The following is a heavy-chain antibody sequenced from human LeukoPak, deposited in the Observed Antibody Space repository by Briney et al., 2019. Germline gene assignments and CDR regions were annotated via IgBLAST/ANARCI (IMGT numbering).Heavy chain of an antibody. Sequence: GASVKVSCTASGYTFTGYYMHWWGRPPGQGLEGLGGINPNSGGTNYAQKFQGRVTMTRDASISTAYMELSRLRSDDTAVYYCARAADYDILTGYPHYFDYWGQGTRVTVSS. CDR1: GYTFTGYY. CDR2: INPNSGGT. D-gene: IGHD3-9*01. CDR3: ARAADYDILTGYPHYFDY. V-gene: IGHV1-2*02. J-gene: IGHJ4*02.